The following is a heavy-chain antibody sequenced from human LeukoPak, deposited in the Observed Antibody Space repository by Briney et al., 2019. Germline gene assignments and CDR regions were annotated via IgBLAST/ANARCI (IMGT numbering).Heavy chain of an antibody. CDR1: GFTVSSNY. Sequence: GGSLRLSCAASGFTVSSNYMSWVRQAPGEGLEWVSIIYSSGNTYYADSVKGRFTISRDNSKNTLYLQVNSLRAEDTAVYYCAREALGGGGYWGQGTLVIVSS. CDR3: AREALGGGGY. V-gene: IGHV3-66*01. D-gene: IGHD3-10*01. CDR2: IYSSGNT. J-gene: IGHJ4*02.